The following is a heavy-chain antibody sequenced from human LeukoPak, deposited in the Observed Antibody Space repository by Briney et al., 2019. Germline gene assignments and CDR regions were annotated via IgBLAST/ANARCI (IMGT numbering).Heavy chain of an antibody. CDR1: EFTLRSYS. V-gene: IGHV3-21*01. J-gene: IGHJ4*02. D-gene: IGHD1-26*01. CDR2: ISTSSTYI. CDR3: ARDASGSSIGLIDF. Sequence: PGGSLRLSCAASEFTLRSYSMHGVRQAPGEGREWVSYISTSSTYIYYADLVRGRFSISRDNAKNSLYLHMNSLKADDTAVYYCARDASGSSIGLIDFWGRGTLVTVSS.